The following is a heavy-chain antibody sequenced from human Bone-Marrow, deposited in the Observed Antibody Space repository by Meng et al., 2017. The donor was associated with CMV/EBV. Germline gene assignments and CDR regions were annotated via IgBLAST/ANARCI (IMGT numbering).Heavy chain of an antibody. CDR2: INWNGGST. V-gene: IGHV3-20*04. CDR1: GFTFSSYG. CDR3: ARWRCSSTSCYLSSSGWRFDY. Sequence: GGSLRLSCAASGFTFSSYGMHWVRQAPGKGLEWVSGINWNGGSTGYADSVKGRFTISRDNAKNSLYLQMNSLRAEDTALYYCARWRCSSTSCYLSSSGWRFDYWGQGTLVTVSS. J-gene: IGHJ4*02. D-gene: IGHD2-2*01.